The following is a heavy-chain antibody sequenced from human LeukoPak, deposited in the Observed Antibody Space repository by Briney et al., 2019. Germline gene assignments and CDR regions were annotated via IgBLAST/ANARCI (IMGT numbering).Heavy chain of an antibody. V-gene: IGHV1-18*01. J-gene: IGHJ5*02. CDR1: GYTFTSCG. CDR3: ARDLRNLWFGSPNWFDP. D-gene: IGHD3-10*01. CDR2: ISAYNGNT. Sequence: ASVKVSCKASGYTFTSCGISWVRQAPGQGLEWMGWISAYNGNTNYAQKLQGRVTMTTDTSTSTAYMELRSLRSDDTAVYYCARDLRNLWFGSPNWFDPWGQGTLVTVSS.